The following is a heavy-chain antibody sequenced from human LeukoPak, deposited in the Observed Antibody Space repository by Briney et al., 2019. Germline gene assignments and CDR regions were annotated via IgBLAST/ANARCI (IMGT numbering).Heavy chain of an antibody. CDR1: GFTFSIYA. J-gene: IGHJ4*02. D-gene: IGHD6-19*01. CDR2: ISGSGGST. Sequence: GGSLRLSCAASGFTFSIYAMSWVRQAPGKGLEWVSAISGSGGSTYYADSVKGRFTISRDNSKNTLYLQMNSLRAEDTAVYYCAYLMLRYSSGFDYWGQGTLVTVSS. CDR3: AYLMLRYSSGFDY. V-gene: IGHV3-23*01.